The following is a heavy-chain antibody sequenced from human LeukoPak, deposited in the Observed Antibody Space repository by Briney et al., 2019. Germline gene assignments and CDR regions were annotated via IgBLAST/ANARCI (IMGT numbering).Heavy chain of an antibody. Sequence: ASVKVSCKASGYTFSDYSVNWVRQAPGQGLEWMGRINPKTGGRVYAQKFRGRVTMTRDTSITTAYMELSSLRSDDTAVYYCAREGYTYGLGYYFDLWGQGTLVTVSS. CDR1: GYTFSDYS. V-gene: IGHV1-2*02. CDR3: AREGYTYGLGYYFDL. D-gene: IGHD5-18*01. CDR2: INPKTGGR. J-gene: IGHJ4*02.